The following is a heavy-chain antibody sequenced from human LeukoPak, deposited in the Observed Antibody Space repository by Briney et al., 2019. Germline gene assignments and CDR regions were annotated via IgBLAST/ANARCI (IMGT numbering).Heavy chain of an antibody. Sequence: PGGSLRLSCVASGITLNNYAMHWVRQAPGKGLEWVAVISYDGSNKYYADSVKGRFTISRDNSKNTLYLQMNSLRAEDTAVYYCARDGGYIYPDYDYWGQGTLVTVSS. CDR2: ISYDGSNK. J-gene: IGHJ4*02. V-gene: IGHV3-30-3*01. D-gene: IGHD5-24*01. CDR1: GITLNNYA. CDR3: ARDGGYIYPDYDY.